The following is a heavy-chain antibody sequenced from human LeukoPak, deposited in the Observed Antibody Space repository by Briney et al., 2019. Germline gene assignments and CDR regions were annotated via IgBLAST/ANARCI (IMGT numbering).Heavy chain of an antibody. J-gene: IGHJ4*02. V-gene: IGHV1-18*04. D-gene: IGHD3-22*01. CDR1: GYTFTSYG. Sequence: ASVKVSCKASGYTFTSYGISWVRQAPGQGLEWMGWISAYNGNTNYAQKLQGRVTMTTDTSTSTAYMELRSLRSDDTAVYYCARDDIYDATPLLDYWGQGTLVTVSS. CDR3: ARDDIYDATPLLDY. CDR2: ISAYNGNT.